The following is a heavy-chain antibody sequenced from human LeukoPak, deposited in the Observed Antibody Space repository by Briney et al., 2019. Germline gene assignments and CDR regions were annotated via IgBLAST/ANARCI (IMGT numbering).Heavy chain of an antibody. Sequence: PSETLSLTCTVSGGFISSGSYYWSWIRQPAGKGLEWIGRFYISGSTNYNPSLKSRVTISVDTSKNQFSLKLSSVTAADTAVYYCAKVRRSYYYYMDVWGKGTTVTVSS. CDR2: FYISGST. CDR1: GGFISSGSYY. J-gene: IGHJ6*03. CDR3: AKVRRSYYYYMDV. V-gene: IGHV4-61*02.